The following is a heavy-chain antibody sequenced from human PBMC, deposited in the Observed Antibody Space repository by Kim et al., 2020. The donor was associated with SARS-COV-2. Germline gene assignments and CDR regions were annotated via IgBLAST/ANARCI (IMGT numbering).Heavy chain of an antibody. V-gene: IGHV1-69*01. Sequence: AQKFQGRVTITADESTSTAYMELSSLRSEDTAVYYCARDCSSTSCYRGDYWGQGTLVTVSS. CDR3: ARDCSSTSCYRGDY. J-gene: IGHJ4*02. D-gene: IGHD2-2*01.